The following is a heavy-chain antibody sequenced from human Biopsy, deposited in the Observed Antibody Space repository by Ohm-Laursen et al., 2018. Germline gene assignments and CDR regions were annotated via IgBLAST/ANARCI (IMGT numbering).Heavy chain of an antibody. CDR2: FDREERKT. CDR3: ATGPYYDTRFYYNVRPFDF. Sequence: VSVKVSCKVSGYTLTELSIHWVRQTGGKGLEWMGGFDREERKTVYAEKFQGRVTMTEDASTDTVYMEVTSLRSDDTAVYYCATGPYYDTRFYYNVRPFDFWGQGTLVTVSS. D-gene: IGHD3-10*01. J-gene: IGHJ4*02. CDR1: GYTLTELS. V-gene: IGHV1-24*01.